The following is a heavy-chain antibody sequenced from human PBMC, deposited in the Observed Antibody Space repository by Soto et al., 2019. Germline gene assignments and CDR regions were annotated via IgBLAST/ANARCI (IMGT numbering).Heavy chain of an antibody. V-gene: IGHV1-46*01. CDR2: IYPSDGYT. Sequence: QVQLVHSGAEMKKPGASVKVSCKASGYTFTSKHLHWVRQAPGQGPEWMGIIYPSDGYTRYGQKFQGRITMTRDTSTSTFYMELSILRSEDTALYYCARDSGSYAADYWGQGTLVTVSS. J-gene: IGHJ4*02. CDR3: ARDSGSYAADY. CDR1: GYTFTSKH. D-gene: IGHD1-26*01.